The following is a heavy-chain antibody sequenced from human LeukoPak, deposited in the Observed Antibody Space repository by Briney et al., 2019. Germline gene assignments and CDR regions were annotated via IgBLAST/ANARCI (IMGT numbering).Heavy chain of an antibody. J-gene: IGHJ4*02. Sequence: GGSLRLSCAASGFTFSSNAMSWVRQAPGTGLERVSVITGNGGRTYYADSVKGRFTISRDNSKNTLSLQMNSLRAEDTAVYYCAKDAVAPGSSGDYFDYWGQGTLVTVSS. D-gene: IGHD1-26*01. CDR3: AKDAVAPGSSGDYFDY. CDR2: ITGNGGRT. CDR1: GFTFSSNA. V-gene: IGHV3-23*01.